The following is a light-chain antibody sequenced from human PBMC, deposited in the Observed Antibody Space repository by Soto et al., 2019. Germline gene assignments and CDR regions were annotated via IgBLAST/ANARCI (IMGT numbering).Light chain of an antibody. CDR2: DAS. V-gene: IGKV3-11*01. CDR3: QQRSTWRT. J-gene: IGKJ2*01. Sequence: EIVLTQSPATMSLSPGERATLSCRASQSVSSFLAWYQHKPGQAPRLLIYDASNRATGIPARFSGSGSGTDFTLTISSLEPEDFAVYYCQQRSTWRTFGQGTRLDIK. CDR1: QSVSSF.